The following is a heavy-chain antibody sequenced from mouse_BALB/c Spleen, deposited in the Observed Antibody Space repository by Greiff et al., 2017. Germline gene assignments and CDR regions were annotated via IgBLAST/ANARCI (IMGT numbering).Heavy chain of an antibody. D-gene: IGHD2-1*01. CDR1: GYAFTNYL. J-gene: IGHJ3*01. CDR2: INPGSGGT. Sequence: SGAELVRPGTSVKVSCKASGYAFTNYLIEWVKQRPGQGLEWIGVINPGSGGTNYNEKFKGKATLTADKSSSTAYMQLSSLTSDDSAVYFCARSDGNYVGFAYWGQGTLVTVSA. CDR3: ARSDGNYVGFAY. V-gene: IGHV1-54*03.